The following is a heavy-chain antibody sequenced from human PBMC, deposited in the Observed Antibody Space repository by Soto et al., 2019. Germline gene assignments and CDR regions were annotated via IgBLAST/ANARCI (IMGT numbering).Heavy chain of an antibody. D-gene: IGHD6-13*01. Sequence: GGSLRLSCAASGFTFSDYYMSWIRQAPGKGLEWVSYISSSGNTIIYADSVKGRFTISRDNAKNSLYLQVSSLRAEDTAVYYCTRARSSSSWTSFDYWGLGTLVTVSS. V-gene: IGHV3-11*01. CDR3: TRARSSSSWTSFDY. CDR1: GFTFSDYY. CDR2: ISSSGNTI. J-gene: IGHJ4*02.